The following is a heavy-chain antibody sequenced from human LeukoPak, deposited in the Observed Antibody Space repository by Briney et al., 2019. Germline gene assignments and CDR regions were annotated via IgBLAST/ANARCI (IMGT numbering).Heavy chain of an antibody. CDR2: VSPGGST. D-gene: IGHD4-17*01. V-gene: IGHV4-34*01. CDR3: ARDSSDGDSGDY. Sequence: SETLSLTCAMHSESSGGDDWTWIRQPPGKGLEWIGEVSPGGSTRYNPSLRSRVTISLDTFRSRFSLRPSSVTAADTCVYYCARDSSDGDSGDYWGQGTLVTVSS. CDR1: SESSGGDD. J-gene: IGHJ4*02.